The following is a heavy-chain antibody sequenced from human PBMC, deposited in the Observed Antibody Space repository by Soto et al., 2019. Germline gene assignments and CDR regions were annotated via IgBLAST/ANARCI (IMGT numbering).Heavy chain of an antibody. CDR2: IWYDGSNK. D-gene: IGHD3-10*01. CDR3: ARADYYGSGSYYNRGWFDP. V-gene: IGHV3-33*01. J-gene: IGHJ5*02. CDR1: GFTFSSYG. Sequence: GGSLRLSCAASGFTFSSYGMHWVRQAPGKGLEWVAVIWYDGSNKYYEDSVKGRFTISRDNSKNTLYLKMNSLRAEDTDVYYCARADYYGSGSYYNRGWFDPWGQGTLVTVSS.